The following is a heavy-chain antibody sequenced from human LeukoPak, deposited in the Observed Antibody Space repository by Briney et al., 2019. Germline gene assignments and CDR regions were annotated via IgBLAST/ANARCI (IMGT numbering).Heavy chain of an antibody. D-gene: IGHD2-21*02. V-gene: IGHV3-30*03. Sequence: PGGSLRLSCAASGFTFSSYAMSWVRQAPGKGLEWVAIISYDRTSQYYADSVKGRFTISRDNSKNTLYLQMNGLRIEDTAVYYCVSSPLAFCGADCYLAYWGQGTLVTVSS. CDR2: ISYDRTSQ. CDR1: GFTFSSYA. J-gene: IGHJ4*02. CDR3: VSSPLAFCGADCYLAY.